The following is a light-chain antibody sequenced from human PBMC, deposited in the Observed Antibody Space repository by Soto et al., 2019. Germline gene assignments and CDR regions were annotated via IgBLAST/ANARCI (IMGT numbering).Light chain of an antibody. CDR3: QQYENLPT. CDR2: SAS. J-gene: IGKJ5*01. Sequence: DIQMTQSPSTLSASVGDRVTITCQASQNINNYLNWYQQKPGRAPKLLIYSASNLESGVPSRFSGSGSGTDFTFTISRLQPEDIATYYCQQYENLPTFGQGTRLEIK. V-gene: IGKV1-33*01. CDR1: QNINNY.